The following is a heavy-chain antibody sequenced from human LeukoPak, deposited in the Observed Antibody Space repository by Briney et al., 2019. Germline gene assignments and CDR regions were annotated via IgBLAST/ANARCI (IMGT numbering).Heavy chain of an antibody. D-gene: IGHD3-16*02. J-gene: IGHJ4*02. CDR2: ISGSGGST. Sequence: GSLRLSCAASGFTFSSHWMHWVRQGPGKGLEWVSGISGSGGSTYYAVSVRGRFTISRDNSKNTLYLQINSLRAEDTAVYYCAKVDRRELGPYYFDYWGQGTLVTVSS. CDR3: AKVDRRELGPYYFDY. CDR1: GFTFSSHW. V-gene: IGHV3-23*01.